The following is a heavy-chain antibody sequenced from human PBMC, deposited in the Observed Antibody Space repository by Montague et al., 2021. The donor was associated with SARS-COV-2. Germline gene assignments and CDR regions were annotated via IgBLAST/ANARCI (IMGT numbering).Heavy chain of an antibody. CDR2: INHSGST. V-gene: IGHV4-34*01. CDR3: ARGSWHIVVVTAIRDGYYGMDV. D-gene: IGHD2-21*02. Sequence: SETLSLTCAVYGGSFSGYYWSWIRQSPGKGLEWVGEINHSGSTNYSPSLKSRVTISVDTSKNQFSLKLSSVTAADTAVYYCARGSWHIVVVTAIRDGYYGMDVWGQGTTVTVSS. J-gene: IGHJ6*02. CDR1: GGSFSGYY.